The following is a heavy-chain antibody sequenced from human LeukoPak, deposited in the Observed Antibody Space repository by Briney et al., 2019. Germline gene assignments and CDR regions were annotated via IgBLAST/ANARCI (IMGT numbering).Heavy chain of an antibody. CDR2: ISGSGGTT. CDR3: AKEWAVAYFDY. J-gene: IGHJ4*02. Sequence: GGSLRLSCAASGFTFSNYAMSWVRQAPGKGLEWVSAISGSGGTTYYADSVKGRFTISRDNSKNTLYLQMNSLRAEDTAIYYCAKEWAVAYFDYWGQGTLVTVST. V-gene: IGHV3-23*01. D-gene: IGHD6-19*01. CDR1: GFTFSNYA.